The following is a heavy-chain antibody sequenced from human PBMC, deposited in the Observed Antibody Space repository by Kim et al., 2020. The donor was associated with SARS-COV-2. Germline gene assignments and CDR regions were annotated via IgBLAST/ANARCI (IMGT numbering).Heavy chain of an antibody. J-gene: IGHJ3*02. D-gene: IGHD3-9*01. Sequence: GGSLRLSCAASGFTFSSYAMSWVRQAPGKGLEWVSAISGSGGSTYYADSVKGRFTISRDNSKNTLYLQMNSLRAEDTAVYYCAKVGVLRYFDWLFSAFDIWGQGTMVTVSS. CDR3: AKVGVLRYFDWLFSAFDI. V-gene: IGHV3-23*01. CDR2: ISGSGGST. CDR1: GFTFSSYA.